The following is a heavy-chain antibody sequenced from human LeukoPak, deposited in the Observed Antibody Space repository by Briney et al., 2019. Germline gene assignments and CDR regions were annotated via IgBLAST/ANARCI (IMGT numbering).Heavy chain of an antibody. CDR2: IDYSGRP. V-gene: IGHV4-59*08. Sequence: SETLSLTCTVSGASISSYYWRWIRQPPGEGLEWIVYIDYSGRPNYNPSLKSRVIISVDTSKNQFSLKLSSVTAADTAVYFCARHYPPDYTFDCWGRGTLVTVSS. CDR3: ARHYPPDYTFDC. D-gene: IGHD4-11*01. CDR1: GASISSYY. J-gene: IGHJ4*02.